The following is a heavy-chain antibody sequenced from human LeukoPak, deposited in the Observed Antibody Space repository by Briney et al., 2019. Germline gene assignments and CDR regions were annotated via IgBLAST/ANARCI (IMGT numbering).Heavy chain of an antibody. D-gene: IGHD1-26*01. V-gene: IGHV3-53*01. J-gene: IGHJ4*02. Sequence: PGAPLTLSCAASGFTLSSNYMTLVRHAPRSRLEPVSILFSGGTPYYADPLKGLFTVPPDNSKNTLYLQMNSLRAEDTAVYYCAASGTYSRGRDYWGQGTLVTVSS. CDR3: AASGTYSRGRDY. CDR2: LFSGGTP. CDR1: GFTLSSNY.